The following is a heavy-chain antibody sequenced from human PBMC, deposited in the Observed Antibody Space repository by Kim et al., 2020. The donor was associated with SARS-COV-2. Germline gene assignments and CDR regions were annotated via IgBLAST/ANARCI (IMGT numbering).Heavy chain of an antibody. CDR3: TRHPSSGYYGYYFDY. Sequence: SETLSLTCTVSGGSISSYYWSWIRQPPGKGLEWIGYIYYSGSTNYNPSLKSRVTISVDTYKNQLSLKLSSVTAADTAVYYCTRHPSSGYYGYYFDYCGQGTLVTVSS. J-gene: IGHJ4*02. CDR2: IYYSGST. V-gene: IGHV4-59*08. CDR1: GGSISSYY. D-gene: IGHD3-22*01.